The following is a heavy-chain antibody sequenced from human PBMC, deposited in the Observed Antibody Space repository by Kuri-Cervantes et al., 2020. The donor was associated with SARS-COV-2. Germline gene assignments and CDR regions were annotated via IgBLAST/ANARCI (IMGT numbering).Heavy chain of an antibody. Sequence: SVKVSCKASGFTFTSSAVQWVRQARGQRLEWIGWIVVGSGNTNYAQKFQERVTITRDMSTTTAYMELSSLRSEDTAVYYCAADQRGVVVPASRYCYGMEVWGQGTTVTVSS. D-gene: IGHD2-2*01. CDR3: AADQRGVVVPASRYCYGMEV. CDR1: GFTFTSSA. CDR2: IVVGSGNT. V-gene: IGHV1-58*01. J-gene: IGHJ6*02.